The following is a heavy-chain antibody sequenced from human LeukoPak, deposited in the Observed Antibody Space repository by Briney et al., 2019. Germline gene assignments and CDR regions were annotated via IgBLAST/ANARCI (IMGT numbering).Heavy chain of an antibody. CDR3: ARITIFGVGDAFDI. Sequence: PSETLSLTCAVSGYSISSSNFWGWIRQPPGKGLEWIGHIYYRGSTHYNPSLKSRVTMSVDTSKNQFSLKLSSVTAADTAVYYCARITIFGVGDAFDIWGQGTMVTVSS. J-gene: IGHJ3*02. CDR1: GYSISSSNF. CDR2: IYYRGST. V-gene: IGHV4-28*01. D-gene: IGHD3-3*01.